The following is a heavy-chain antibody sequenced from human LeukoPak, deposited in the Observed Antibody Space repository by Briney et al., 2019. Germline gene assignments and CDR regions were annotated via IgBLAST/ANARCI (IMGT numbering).Heavy chain of an antibody. CDR2: ISTDDGST. D-gene: IGHD5-18*01. CDR1: GFTFSSYA. CDR3: AKEWDTAMFIDY. J-gene: IGHJ4*02. V-gene: IGHV3-23*01. Sequence: GGSLRLSCAASGFTFSSYAMSWVRQAPGKGLEWVSAISTDDGSTYYADSVKGRFTISRDNSKNTLYLQMNSLGAEDTAVYYCAKEWDTAMFIDYWGQGTLVTVSS.